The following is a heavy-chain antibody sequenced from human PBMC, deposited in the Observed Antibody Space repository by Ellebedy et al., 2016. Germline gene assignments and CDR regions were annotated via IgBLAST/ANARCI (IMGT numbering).Heavy chain of an antibody. D-gene: IGHD2-21*01. V-gene: IGHV5-51*01. CDR2: IYPGDSDT. CDR1: GYSFTSYW. CDR3: ARSTDSLFDY. J-gene: IGHJ4*02. Sequence: KVSXKGSGYSFTSYWIGWVRQMPGKGLEWMGIIYPGDSDTRYSPSFQGQVTISADKSISTAYLQWSSLKASDTAMYYCARSTDSLFDYWGQGTLVTVSS.